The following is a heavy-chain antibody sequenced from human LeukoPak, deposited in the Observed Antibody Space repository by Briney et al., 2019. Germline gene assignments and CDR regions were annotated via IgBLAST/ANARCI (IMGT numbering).Heavy chain of an antibody. J-gene: IGHJ4*02. D-gene: IGHD3-9*01. CDR3: ARDLTGDPAAYFDF. V-gene: IGHV1-2*02. CDR1: GYTFTGYH. CDR2: INPDSGGT. Sequence: ASVKVSCKASGYTFTGYHIHWVRQAPGQGLEWIGWINPDSGGTNFPQNFQGRVTMTRDTSISTAYMEISWLRSDDTAVYYCARDLTGDPAAYFDFWGLGTLVTVSS.